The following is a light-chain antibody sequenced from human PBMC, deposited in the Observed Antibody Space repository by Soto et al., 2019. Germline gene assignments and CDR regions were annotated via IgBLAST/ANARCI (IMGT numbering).Light chain of an antibody. CDR3: SSYTSSDTLV. V-gene: IGLV2-14*01. Sequence: QSALTQPASVSGSPGQSITISCTGATDDIGDYNYVSWYQQYPGKAPKLMIFEVSNRPSGVSDRFSGSKSGNTASLTISGVRTEDEADYFCSSYTSSDTLVFGGGTKVTVL. CDR2: EVS. J-gene: IGLJ3*02. CDR1: TDDIGDYNY.